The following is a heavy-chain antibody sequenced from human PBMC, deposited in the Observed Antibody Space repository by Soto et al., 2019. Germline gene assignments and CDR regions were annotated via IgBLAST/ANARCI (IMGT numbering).Heavy chain of an antibody. D-gene: IGHD2-8*01. V-gene: IGHV5-51*01. CDR2: VYPRGSDT. J-gene: IGHJ4*02. Sequence: PGESLKPSCETAGDDFTSNWIGWVRQRPGKGLEWVGLVYPRGSDTRYSPSFRGHVSMSADESVRTAYLQWTSLEASDTAIYYCARQFCTTTDCYMSFDNWGQGTPVTVSS. CDR1: GDDFTSNW. CDR3: ARQFCTTTDCYMSFDN.